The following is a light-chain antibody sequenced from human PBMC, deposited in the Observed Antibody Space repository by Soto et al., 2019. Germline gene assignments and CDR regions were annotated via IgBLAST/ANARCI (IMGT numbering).Light chain of an antibody. J-gene: IGKJ1*01. CDR3: QQYGSSGT. CDR1: QSVSSN. CDR2: VAS. Sequence: EDLLTLSPGTLSLSPVERATVSCRASQSVSSNLAWYQQKPGQSPRLLIYVASTRATGIPARFSGSGSGTEFTLTISRLEPEDFAVYYCQQYGSSGTFGQGTKVDIK. V-gene: IGKV3-20*01.